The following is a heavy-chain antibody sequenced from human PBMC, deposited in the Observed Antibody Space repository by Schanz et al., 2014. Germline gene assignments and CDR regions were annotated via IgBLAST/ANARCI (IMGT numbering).Heavy chain of an antibody. J-gene: IGHJ3*01. CDR1: GFTFNNYD. CDR2: ISGGGGSA. CDR3: ARDGGRDGYNLAFDV. D-gene: IGHD5-12*01. V-gene: IGHV3-23*04. Sequence: EVQLVESGGGLVQPGGSLRLSCAASGFTFNNYDMNWVRLVPGKGLECVSGISGGGGSAYYADSVKGRFIISRDSSKNTLFLQMNSLRAEDTAVYFCARDGGRDGYNLAFDVWGQGTLVTVSS.